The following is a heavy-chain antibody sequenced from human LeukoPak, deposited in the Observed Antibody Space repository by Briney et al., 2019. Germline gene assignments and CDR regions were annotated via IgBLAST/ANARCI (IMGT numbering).Heavy chain of an antibody. V-gene: IGHV4-4*07. CDR3: AREGEHIVVVPAAHYYYYYMDV. CDR1: GGSISSYY. J-gene: IGHJ6*03. CDR2: IYTSGST. D-gene: IGHD2-2*01. Sequence: SETVSLTCTVSGGSISSYYWSWIRQPAGKGLEWIGRIYTSGSTNYNPSLKSRVTMSVDTSKNQFSLKLSSVTAADTAVYYCAREGEHIVVVPAAHYYYYYMDVWGKGTTVTVSS.